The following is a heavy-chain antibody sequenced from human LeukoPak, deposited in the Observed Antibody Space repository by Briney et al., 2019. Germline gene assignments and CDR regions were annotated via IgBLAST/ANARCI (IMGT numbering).Heavy chain of an antibody. J-gene: IGHJ6*02. D-gene: IGHD4-17*01. V-gene: IGHV1-18*01. CDR3: ARDLTITTVTTSYYGMDV. CDR2: ISAYNGNT. CDR1: GYTFTSYG. Sequence: ASVKVSCKASGYTFTSYGISWVRQAPGQGLEWMGWISAYNGNTNYAQKLQGRVTMTTDTSTSTVYMELSSLRSEDTAVYYCARDLTITTVTTSYYGMDVWGQGTTVTVSS.